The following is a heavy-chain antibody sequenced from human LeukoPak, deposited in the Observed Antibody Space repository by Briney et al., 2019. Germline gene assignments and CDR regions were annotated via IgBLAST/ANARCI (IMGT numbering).Heavy chain of an antibody. Sequence: QPGGSLRLSCAASGFTFSNYAMSWVRQAPGKGLEWVSSISASGGSTYYADSVKGRFTISRDNSKNTLYLQMNSLRAEDTAVYYCAKARGTRIAVAGPFDYWGQGTLVTVSS. CDR3: AKARGTRIAVAGPFDY. D-gene: IGHD6-19*01. V-gene: IGHV3-23*01. J-gene: IGHJ4*02. CDR1: GFTFSNYA. CDR2: ISASGGST.